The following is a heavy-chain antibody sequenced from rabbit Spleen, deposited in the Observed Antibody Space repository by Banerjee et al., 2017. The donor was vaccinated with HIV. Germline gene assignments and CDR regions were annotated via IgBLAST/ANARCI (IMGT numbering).Heavy chain of an antibody. D-gene: IGHD2-1*01. CDR1: GFDFSSYG. CDR2: IYAGSSGNT. J-gene: IGHJ4*01. V-gene: IGHV1S45*01. CDR3: ARGYDDYGDYVLSFYFNL. Sequence: QEQLKETGGGLVQPGGSLTLSCKASGFDFSSYGVSWVRQAPGKGLEWIGCIYAGSSGNTYYASWAKGRFNLSKTSSTTVTLQMTSLTAADTATYFCARGYDDYGDYVLSFYFNLWGPGTLVTVS.